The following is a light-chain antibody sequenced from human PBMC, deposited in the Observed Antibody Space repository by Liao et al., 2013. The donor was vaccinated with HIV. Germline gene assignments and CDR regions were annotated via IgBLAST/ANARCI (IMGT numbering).Light chain of an antibody. CDR1: NIGSKS. J-gene: IGLJ3*02. Sequence: SYELTQPPSVSVAPGKTARIPCGGNNIGSKSVHWYQQKPGQAPVLVIYYDSDRPSGIPERFSGSNSGNTATLTISGTQPMDEADYYCQARDSSTGVFGGGTQLTVL. CDR3: QARDSSTGV. CDR2: YDS. V-gene: IGLV3-21*01.